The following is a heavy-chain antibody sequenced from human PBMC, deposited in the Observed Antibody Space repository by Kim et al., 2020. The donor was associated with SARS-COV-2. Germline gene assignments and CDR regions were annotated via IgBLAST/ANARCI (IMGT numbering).Heavy chain of an antibody. CDR3: AKASGYFSESGMDV. Sequence: GGSLRLFCAASGFTFDDYAMHWVRQAPGKGLEWVSGISWNSGSIGYADSVKGRFTISRDNAKNSLYLQMNSLRAEDTALYYCAKASGYFSESGMDVWGQGTTVTVSS. CDR1: GFTFDDYA. CDR2: ISWNSGSI. D-gene: IGHD2-15*01. V-gene: IGHV3-9*01. J-gene: IGHJ6*02.